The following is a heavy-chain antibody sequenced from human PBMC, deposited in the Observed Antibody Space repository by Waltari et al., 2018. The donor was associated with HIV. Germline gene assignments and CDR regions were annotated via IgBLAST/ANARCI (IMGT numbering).Heavy chain of an antibody. Sequence: EVQLVESGGGLVKPGGSLRLSCAASGFTFSSYSMNWVRQAPGKGLEWVSSISSSSSYIYYADSVKGRFTISRDNAKNSLYLQMNSLRAEDTAVYYCARGVLWDIVVVVAPGDYWGQGTLVTVSS. V-gene: IGHV3-21*01. J-gene: IGHJ4*02. D-gene: IGHD2-15*01. CDR1: GFTFSSYS. CDR2: ISSSSSYI. CDR3: ARGVLWDIVVVVAPGDY.